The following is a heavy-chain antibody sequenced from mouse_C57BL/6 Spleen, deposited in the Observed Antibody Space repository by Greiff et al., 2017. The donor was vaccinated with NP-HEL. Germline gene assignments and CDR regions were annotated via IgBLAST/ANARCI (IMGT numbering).Heavy chain of an antibody. V-gene: IGHV3-6*01. CDR3: AEGSRNWYFDV. J-gene: IGHJ1*03. Sequence: EVKLMESGPGLVKPSQSLSLTCSVTGYSITSGYYWNWIRQFPGNKLEWMGYISYDGSNNYNPSLKNRISITRDTSKNQFFLKLNSVTTEDTATYYCAEGSRNWYFDVWGTGTTVTVSS. D-gene: IGHD1-1*01. CDR1: GYSITSGYY. CDR2: ISYDGSN.